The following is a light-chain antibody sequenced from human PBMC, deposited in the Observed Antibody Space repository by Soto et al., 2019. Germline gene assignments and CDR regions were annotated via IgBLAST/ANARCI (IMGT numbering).Light chain of an antibody. CDR2: WAS. J-gene: IGKJ4*01. V-gene: IGKV4-1*01. Sequence: IVMTQSPDSLAVSLGWRATINCKSSQSVLHSPNNKNYLAWYQQKPGQPPQLIIYWASTRESGVPERFSGSGSGTDFTLTISSLEAEDVAFYWCQQYFDVPFTFGGGTKVDIK. CDR1: QSVLHSPNNKNY. CDR3: QQYFDVPFT.